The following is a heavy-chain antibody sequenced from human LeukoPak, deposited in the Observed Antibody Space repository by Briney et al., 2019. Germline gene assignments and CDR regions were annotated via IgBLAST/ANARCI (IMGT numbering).Heavy chain of an antibody. CDR1: GYTFTNNY. CDR2: IYPRDGST. Sequence: ASVKVSCKASGYTFTNNYLHWVRQAPAQGLEWMGMIYPRDGSTSYAQNFQGRVTVTRDTSTTTVHMELRGLRSEDTAVYYCARDREGFDYWGQGTVVTVSS. CDR3: ARDREGFDY. V-gene: IGHV1-46*01. J-gene: IGHJ4*02.